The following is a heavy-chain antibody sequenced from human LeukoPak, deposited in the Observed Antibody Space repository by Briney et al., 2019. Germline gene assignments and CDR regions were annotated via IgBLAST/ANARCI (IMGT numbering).Heavy chain of an antibody. J-gene: IGHJ3*02. Sequence: PSQTLSLTCTVSGGSISSGSYYWSWIRQPAGKGLEWIGRIYTSGSTNYNPSLKSRVTISVDTSKNQFSLKLSSVTAADTAVYYCARAPAVLWFGDPRRAGAFDIWGQGTMVTVSS. CDR3: ARAPAVLWFGDPRRAGAFDI. CDR1: GGSISSGSYY. CDR2: IYTSGST. D-gene: IGHD3-10*01. V-gene: IGHV4-61*02.